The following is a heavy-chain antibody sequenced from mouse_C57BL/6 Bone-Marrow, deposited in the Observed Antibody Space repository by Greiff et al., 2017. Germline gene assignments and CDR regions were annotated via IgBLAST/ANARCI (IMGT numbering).Heavy chain of an antibody. CDR2: IYPGSGGT. J-gene: IGHJ2*01. D-gene: IGHD3-1*01. CDR3: ARTARSTPDY. Sequence: QVQLQQSGAELVKPGASVKMSCTASGFTFTSYWITWVKQRPGQGLEWIGNIYPGSGGTNYTEKFQSKATLTVDTSSSTAYMQLSSLTSEDSAGYYCARTARSTPDYWGQGTTLTVSS. V-gene: IGHV1-55*01. CDR1: GFTFTSYW.